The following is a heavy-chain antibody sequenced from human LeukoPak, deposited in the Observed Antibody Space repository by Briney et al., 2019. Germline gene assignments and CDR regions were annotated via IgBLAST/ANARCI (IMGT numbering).Heavy chain of an antibody. CDR2: INANSGGT. J-gene: IGHJ4*02. V-gene: IGHV1-2*02. CDR3: ARAGPSELSGEGYFDY. CDR1: GYMFIAQY. Sequence: GASVKVSCKASGYMFIAQYIHWVRQAPGKGLEWMGWINANSGGTNYAQKFQSRVTLTRDTTISTAYMELRRLRSDDTAVYYCARAGPSELSGEGYFDYWGQGTLVTVSS. D-gene: IGHD1-14*01.